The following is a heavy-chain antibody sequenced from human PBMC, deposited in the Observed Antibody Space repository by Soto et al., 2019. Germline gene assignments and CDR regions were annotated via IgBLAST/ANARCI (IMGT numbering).Heavy chain of an antibody. Sequence: ASVKVSCKASGYTFTSYAMHWVRQAPGQRLEWMGWINAGNGNTKYSQKFQGRVTITRDTSANTAYMELSSLRSEDTAVYYCARGLVGSSRYSFCDYWGQGTLVTVSS. CDR2: INAGNGNT. CDR3: ARGLVGSSRYSFCDY. V-gene: IGHV1-3*01. D-gene: IGHD6-13*01. CDR1: GYTFTSYA. J-gene: IGHJ4*02.